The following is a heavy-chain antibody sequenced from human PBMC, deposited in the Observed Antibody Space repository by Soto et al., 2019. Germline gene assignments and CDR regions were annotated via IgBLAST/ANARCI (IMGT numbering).Heavy chain of an antibody. J-gene: IGHJ4*02. V-gene: IGHV1-3*01. CDR1: GYTFTSYA. Sequence: EASVKVSCRASGYTFTSYAMHWVRQAPGQRLEWMGWINAGNGNTKYSQKFQGRVTITRDTSASTAYMELSSLRSEDTAVYYCARDPGGRVLRYFDWLPSGYFDYWGQGTLVTVSS. CDR2: INAGNGNT. CDR3: ARDPGGRVLRYFDWLPSGYFDY. D-gene: IGHD3-9*01.